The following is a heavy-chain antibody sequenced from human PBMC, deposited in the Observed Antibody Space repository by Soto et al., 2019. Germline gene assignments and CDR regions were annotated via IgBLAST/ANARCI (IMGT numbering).Heavy chain of an antibody. Sequence: GSLGPPGAASGFTCSSYGMHWVRQAPGKGLEWVAVISYDGSNKYYADSVKGRFTISRDNSKNTLYLQMKSLRAEDTAVYYCAKDSESGVSFGGTGFDYWGQGTLVTVYS. CDR2: ISYDGSNK. J-gene: IGHJ4*02. CDR3: AKDSESGVSFGGTGFDY. D-gene: IGHD3-10*01. V-gene: IGHV3-30*18. CDR1: GFTCSSYG.